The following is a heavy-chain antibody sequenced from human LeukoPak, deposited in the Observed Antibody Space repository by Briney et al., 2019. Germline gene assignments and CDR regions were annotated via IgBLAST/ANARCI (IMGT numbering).Heavy chain of an antibody. CDR2: ISSGGSTV. D-gene: IGHD4-17*01. Sequence: GGSLRLSCAASGFTFSDYYISWIRQAPGKGLEWVSYISSGGSTVHYADSVKGRFTISRDDAKKSLYLQMSSLRAEDTAVYYCARESDYGYYYHIDVWGKGTTVTVSS. CDR1: GFTFSDYY. J-gene: IGHJ6*03. CDR3: ARESDYGYYYHIDV. V-gene: IGHV3-11*01.